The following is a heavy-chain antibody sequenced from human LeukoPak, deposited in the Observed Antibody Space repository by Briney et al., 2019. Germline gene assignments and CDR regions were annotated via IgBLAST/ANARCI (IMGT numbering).Heavy chain of an antibody. D-gene: IGHD5-12*01. CDR2: IYYSGST. CDR1: GGSISSYY. Sequence: SETLSLTCTVSGGSISSYYWSWIRQHPGKGLEWIGYIYYSGSTYYNPSLKSRVTISVDTSKNQFSLKLSSVTAADTAVYYCARERAVEMATIIDYWGQGTLVTVSS. J-gene: IGHJ4*02. V-gene: IGHV4-59*06. CDR3: ARERAVEMATIIDY.